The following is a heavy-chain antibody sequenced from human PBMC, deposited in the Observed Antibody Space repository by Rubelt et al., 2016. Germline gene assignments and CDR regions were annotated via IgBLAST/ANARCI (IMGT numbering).Heavy chain of an antibody. D-gene: IGHD4-17*01. CDR2: SGST. V-gene: IGHV4-61*02. Sequence: SGSTNYNPSLKSRVTISVDTSKNQFSLKLSSVTAADTAVYYCARDDYGDYGPPGHWGQGTLVTVSS. J-gene: IGHJ4*02. CDR3: ARDDYGDYGPPGH.